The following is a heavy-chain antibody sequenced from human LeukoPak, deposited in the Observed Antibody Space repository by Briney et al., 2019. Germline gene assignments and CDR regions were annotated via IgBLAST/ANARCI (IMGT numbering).Heavy chain of an antibody. J-gene: IGHJ4*02. D-gene: IGHD3-22*01. V-gene: IGHV3-21*01. CDR2: ISSSSSYI. CDR3: AREHGRSGYFDY. CDR1: GFTFSSYS. Sequence: GGSLRLSCAASGFTFSSYSMNWVRQAPGKGLEWVSSISSSSSYIYYADSVKGRFTISRDNSKNTLYLQLNSLRVEDTAVYYCAREHGRSGYFDYWGQGTLVSVSS.